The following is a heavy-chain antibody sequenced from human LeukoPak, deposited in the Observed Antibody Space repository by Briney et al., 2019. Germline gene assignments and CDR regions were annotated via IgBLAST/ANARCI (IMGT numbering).Heavy chain of an antibody. Sequence: GGSLRLSCAASGFTFSNAWMSWVRRAPGKGLEWVSYISSSGSIMYYADSVKGRFTISRDNAKNSLYLQMNSLRAEDTAVYYCARDTSGQTMATIRGFDYWGQGTLVTVSS. CDR1: GFTFSNAW. D-gene: IGHD5-12*01. CDR3: ARDTSGQTMATIRGFDY. J-gene: IGHJ4*02. V-gene: IGHV3-11*04. CDR2: ISSSGSIM.